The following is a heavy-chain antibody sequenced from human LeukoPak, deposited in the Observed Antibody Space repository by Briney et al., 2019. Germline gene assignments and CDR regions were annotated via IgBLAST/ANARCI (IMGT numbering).Heavy chain of an antibody. D-gene: IGHD1-1*01. CDR2: TYYRYKWYN. Sequence: SQTLSLTCAISGDSVSSNSATWNWIRQSPSRGLEWLGRTYYRYKWYNDYVGSVKSRITISPDTSKNQFSLQLNSVTPEDTAVYYCAGTFSYFDYWGQGTLVTVSS. CDR3: AGTFSYFDY. V-gene: IGHV6-1*01. J-gene: IGHJ4*02. CDR1: GDSVSSNSAT.